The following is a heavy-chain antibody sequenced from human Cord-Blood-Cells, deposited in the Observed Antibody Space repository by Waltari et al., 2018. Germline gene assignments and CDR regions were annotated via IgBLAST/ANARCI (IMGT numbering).Heavy chain of an antibody. J-gene: IGHJ3*02. CDR1: GFTVSSNY. CDR2: IYSGGRT. V-gene: IGHV3-53*04. Sequence: EVQLVESGGGLVQPGGSLRLSCAASGFTVSSNYMSWVRQAPGKGLEWVSVIYSGGRTYYADSVKGRLTISRHNSKNTLYLQMNSLRAEDTAVYYCARDQSDAFDIWGQGTMVTVSS. CDR3: ARDQSDAFDI.